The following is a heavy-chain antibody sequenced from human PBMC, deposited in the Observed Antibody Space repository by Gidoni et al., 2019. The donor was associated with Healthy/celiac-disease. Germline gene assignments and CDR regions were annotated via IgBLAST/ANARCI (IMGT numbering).Heavy chain of an antibody. D-gene: IGHD4-17*01. Sequence: EVQLLESGGGLVQPGGSLRLSCAASGFTSSSYAMSWVRQAPGKGLEWVSAISGSGGSTYYADSVKGRFTISRDNSKNTLYLQMNSLRAEDTAVYYCAKDEGYGDYGVRWFDPWGQGTLVTVSS. CDR2: ISGSGGST. CDR1: GFTSSSYA. J-gene: IGHJ5*02. V-gene: IGHV3-23*01. CDR3: AKDEGYGDYGVRWFDP.